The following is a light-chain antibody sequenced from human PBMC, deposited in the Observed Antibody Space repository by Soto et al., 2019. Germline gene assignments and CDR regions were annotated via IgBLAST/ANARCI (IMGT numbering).Light chain of an antibody. CDR2: DVS. CDR3: SSYTSTCAPYV. Sequence: QSALTQPASVSGSPGQSITISCTGTSSDVGGYNYVSWYQQHPGKAPKLMIYDVSNRPSGVSNRFSGSKSGNTASLTISGLQAEDEAYYYCSSYTSTCAPYVFGTGTKLTVL. CDR1: SSDVGGYNY. V-gene: IGLV2-14*01. J-gene: IGLJ1*01.